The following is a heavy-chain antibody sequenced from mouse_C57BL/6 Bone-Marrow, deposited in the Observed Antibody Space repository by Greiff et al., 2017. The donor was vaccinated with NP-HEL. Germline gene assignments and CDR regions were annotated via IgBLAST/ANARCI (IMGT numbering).Heavy chain of an antibody. CDR1: GFTFSSYA. V-gene: IGHV5-4*01. Sequence: EVQRVESGGGLVKPGGSLKLSCAASGFTFSSYAMSWVRQTPEKRLEWVATISDGGSYTYYPDNVKGRFTISRDNAKNNLYLQMSHLKSEDTAMYYCFYGGCFDYWGQGTTLTVSS. CDR2: ISDGGSYT. CDR3: FYGGCFDY. J-gene: IGHJ2*01. D-gene: IGHD1-2*01.